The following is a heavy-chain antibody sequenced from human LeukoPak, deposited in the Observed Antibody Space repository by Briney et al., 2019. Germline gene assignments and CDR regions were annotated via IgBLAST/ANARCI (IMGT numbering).Heavy chain of an antibody. J-gene: IGHJ4*02. CDR3: TRRLDD. Sequence: GGSLRLSCAASEFSFNSDWMDWVRQAPGKGLEWVANIKHDESEKNYLDSVKGRFTISRDNAQNSLYLQMNGLRVEDTAVYYYTRRLDDWGQGTLVTVSS. CDR1: EFSFNSDW. V-gene: IGHV3-7*01. CDR2: IKHDESEK. D-gene: IGHD3-16*01.